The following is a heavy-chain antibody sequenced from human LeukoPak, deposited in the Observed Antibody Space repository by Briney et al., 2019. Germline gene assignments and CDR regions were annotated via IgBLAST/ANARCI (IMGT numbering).Heavy chain of an antibody. CDR2: VSYDGSNK. CDR1: GFTFRSYA. V-gene: IGHV3-30*07. Sequence: GGSLRLSCAASGFTFRSYAVHWVRQAPGRGLEWVAVVSYDGSNKYYTDSVRGRFTISRDNSKNTLYLQMNSLRAEDTAVYYCAKGVASSGLYPWGQGTLVTVSS. D-gene: IGHD3-22*01. CDR3: AKGVASSGLYP. J-gene: IGHJ5*02.